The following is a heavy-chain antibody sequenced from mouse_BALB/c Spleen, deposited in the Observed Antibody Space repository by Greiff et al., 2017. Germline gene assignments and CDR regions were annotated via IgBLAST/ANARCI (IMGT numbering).Heavy chain of an antibody. J-gene: IGHJ3*01. CDR2: ISSGGSYT. Sequence: DVHLVESGGDLVKPGGSLKLSCAASGFTFSSYGMSWVRQTPDKRLEWVATISSGGSYTYYPDSVKGRFTISRDNAKNTLYLQMSSLKSEDTAMYYCARHEGDALNWFAYWGQGTLVTVSA. V-gene: IGHV5-6*01. CDR1: GFTFSSYG. CDR3: ARHEGDALNWFAY.